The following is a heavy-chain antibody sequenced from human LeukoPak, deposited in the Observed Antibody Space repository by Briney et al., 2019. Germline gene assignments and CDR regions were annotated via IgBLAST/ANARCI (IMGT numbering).Heavy chain of an antibody. Sequence: LAGGSLRLSCAASGFTFSSYWMSWVGHAPGKGLEWVSYIKQDGREKLYVDSVKGRFTISRDNAKNSLFLQMNSLRVEDTAVYYCARDLPVVGAPGFDYWGQGTLVTVSS. D-gene: IGHD1-26*01. V-gene: IGHV3-7*01. CDR3: ARDLPVVGAPGFDY. CDR2: IKQDGREK. CDR1: GFTFSSYW. J-gene: IGHJ4*02.